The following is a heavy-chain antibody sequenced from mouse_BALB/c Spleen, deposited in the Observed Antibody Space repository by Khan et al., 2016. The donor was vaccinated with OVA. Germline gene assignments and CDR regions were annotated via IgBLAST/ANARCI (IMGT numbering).Heavy chain of an antibody. CDR2: INPRSGYT. V-gene: IGHV1-4*01. Sequence: QVRLQQSGAELARPGASVRMSCKASGYTFTSNTMHWIKQRPGQGLEWIGYINPRSGYTNYNQNFKDKATLTADKSSSTAYMQLSSLTSEDSAVDYCARRTTGYTMDSWGQGTSVTVSS. J-gene: IGHJ4*01. CDR3: ARRTTGYTMDS. CDR1: GYTFTSNT. D-gene: IGHD2-14*01.